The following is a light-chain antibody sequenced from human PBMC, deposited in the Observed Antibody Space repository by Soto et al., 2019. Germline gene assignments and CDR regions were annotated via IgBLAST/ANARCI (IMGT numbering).Light chain of an antibody. V-gene: IGKV3-20*01. Sequence: ENVLTQSPVTLSLSPGERATLSCRAIQSVTSNKVAWFQQKPGQAPRLLIRAASSRATGIPDRFSGSGSATDFALTISRLEPEDFAVYYCQQYGSPPPYTFGQGTKLEIK. CDR1: QSVTSNK. CDR3: QQYGSPPPYT. J-gene: IGKJ2*01. CDR2: AAS.